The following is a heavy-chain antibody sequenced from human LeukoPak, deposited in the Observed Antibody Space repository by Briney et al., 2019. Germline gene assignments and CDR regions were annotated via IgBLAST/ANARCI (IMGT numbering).Heavy chain of an antibody. Sequence: PSETLSLTCTVSGGSISPYYWKWIRQPPGKGLEWIGYIYYSGSTNYNTSLKSRVTISQDMSKNQFSLKLSSVTAADTAIYYCARDVNCSGNSCYDSWGQGTLVTVSS. CDR2: IYYSGST. V-gene: IGHV4-59*01. CDR1: GGSISPYY. CDR3: ARDVNCSGNSCYDS. D-gene: IGHD2-15*01. J-gene: IGHJ4*02.